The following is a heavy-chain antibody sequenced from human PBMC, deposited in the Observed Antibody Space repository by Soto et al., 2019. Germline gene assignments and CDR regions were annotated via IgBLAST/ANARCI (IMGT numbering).Heavy chain of an antibody. CDR2: IIPIFGTA. CDR3: ARELSAEIAVAGTNWFDH. CDR1: GGTFSGYA. D-gene: IGHD6-19*01. V-gene: IGHV1-69*01. J-gene: IGHJ5*02. Sequence: QVQLVQSGAEVKKPGSSVKVSCKASGGTFSGYAISWVRQAPGQGLEWLGGIIPIFGTANYAQKFQGRVTITADESTSTAYLELSRLRSEDTAVYYCARELSAEIAVAGTNWFDHWGQGTLVTVSS.